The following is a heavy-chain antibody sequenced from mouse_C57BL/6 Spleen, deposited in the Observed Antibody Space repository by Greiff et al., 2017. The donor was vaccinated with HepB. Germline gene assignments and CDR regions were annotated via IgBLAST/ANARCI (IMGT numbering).Heavy chain of an antibody. D-gene: IGHD4-1*01. Sequence: QVQLKESGAELARPGASVKMSCKASGYTFTSYTMHWVKQRPGQGLEWIGYINPSSGYTKYNQKFKDKATLTADKSSSTAYMQLSSLTSEDSAVYYCARWEEMAYWGQGTLVTVSA. CDR2: INPSSGYT. V-gene: IGHV1-4*01. CDR1: GYTFTSYT. J-gene: IGHJ3*01. CDR3: ARWEEMAY.